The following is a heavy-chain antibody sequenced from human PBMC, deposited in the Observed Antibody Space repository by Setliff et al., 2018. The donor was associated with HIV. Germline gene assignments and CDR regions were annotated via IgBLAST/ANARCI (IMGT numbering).Heavy chain of an antibody. CDR2: ITWNSGTI. D-gene: IGHD1-1*01. CDR1: GFNFDDYA. V-gene: IGHV3-9*01. CDR3: AKDYGDGHNWGAFDI. Sequence: PGGSLRLSCAASGFNFDDYAMHWGRQVPGKGPEWVSGITWNSGTIAYADSVKGRSTTSRDNAKKYVYLQMNSLRVEDTALYFCAKDYGDGHNWGAFDIWGQGTMVTVSS. J-gene: IGHJ3*02.